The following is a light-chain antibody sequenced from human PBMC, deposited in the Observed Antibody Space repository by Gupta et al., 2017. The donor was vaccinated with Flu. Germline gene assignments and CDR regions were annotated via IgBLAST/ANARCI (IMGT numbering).Light chain of an antibody. CDR1: NIGSYS. CDR2: DGS. Sequence: SFVLTQPPSVSVAPGQTAKITCAGTNIGSYSVDGYQQKPGQAPVLVVYDGSLRHSGIPERFACSSSGSTATLTISRGEAGDEADYYCQVYASNDFHPRIFGGGTTLTVL. J-gene: IGLJ2*01. CDR3: QVYASNDFHPRI. V-gene: IGLV3-21*02.